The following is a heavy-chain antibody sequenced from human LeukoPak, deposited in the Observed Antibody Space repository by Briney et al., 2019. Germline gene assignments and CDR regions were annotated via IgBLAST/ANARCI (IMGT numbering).Heavy chain of an antibody. CDR2: INPSGGST. CDR3: ARDHYRTSTSCYEDY. V-gene: IGHV1-46*01. CDR1: GYTYTRYY. Sequence: GASVEVSCKASGYTYTRYYKHWVRQAQGQGREGMRVINPSGGSTSYEQKLQGRVPMTRDTSTCTVYMELSSLRSEDTAVSYCARDHYRTSTSCYEDYWGQGTLVTVSS. D-gene: IGHD2-2*01. J-gene: IGHJ4*02.